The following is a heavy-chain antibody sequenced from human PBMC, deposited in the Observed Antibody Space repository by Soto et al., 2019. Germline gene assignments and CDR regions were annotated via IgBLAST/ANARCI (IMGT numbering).Heavy chain of an antibody. V-gene: IGHV3-23*01. J-gene: IGHJ4*02. CDR2: ISGSGGST. D-gene: IGHD6-6*01. CDR3: AKDMRSGNSSLYPPSY. Sequence: GGSLRLSCAASGFTFSSYAMSWVRQAPGKGLEWVSAISGSGGSTYYADSVKGRFTISRDNSKNTLYLQMNSLRAEDTAVYYCAKDMRSGNSSLYPPSYWGQGTLVTVSS. CDR1: GFTFSSYA.